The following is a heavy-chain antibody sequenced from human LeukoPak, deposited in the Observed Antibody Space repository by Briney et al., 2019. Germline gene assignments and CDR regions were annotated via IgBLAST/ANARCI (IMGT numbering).Heavy chain of an antibody. CDR1: GGSISSYY. CDR2: INHSGST. Sequence: PSETLSLTCTVSGGSISSYYWSWVRQPPGKGLEWIGEINHSGSTNYNPSLKSRVTISVDTSKNQFSLKLSSVTAADTAVYYCASPRRDCSSSWYLNYWGQGTLVTVSS. J-gene: IGHJ4*02. V-gene: IGHV4-34*01. CDR3: ASPRRDCSSSWYLNY. D-gene: IGHD6-13*01.